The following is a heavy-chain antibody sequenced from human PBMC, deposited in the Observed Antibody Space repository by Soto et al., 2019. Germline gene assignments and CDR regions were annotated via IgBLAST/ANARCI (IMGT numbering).Heavy chain of an antibody. CDR1: GGSFSGYY. CDR2: IYYSGST. Sequence: SETLSLTCTVSGGSFSGYYWSWIRQPPGKGLEWIGYIYYSGSTNYNPSLKSRVTISVDTSKNQFSLKLSSVTAADTFVYYCARGLGRYYYYYMDVWGKGTRVTVSS. J-gene: IGHJ6*03. CDR3: ARGLGRYYYYYMDV. V-gene: IGHV4-59*01.